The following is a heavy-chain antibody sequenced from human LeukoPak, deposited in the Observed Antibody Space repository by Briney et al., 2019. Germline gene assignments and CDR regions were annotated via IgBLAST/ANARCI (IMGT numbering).Heavy chain of an antibody. Sequence: ASVTVSCKASGYTFTGYYMHWVRQAPGQGLEWMGWINPNSGGTNYAQKFQGRVTMTRDTSISTAYMELSRLRSDDTAVYYCARSLVVVAAHFDYWGQGTLVTVSS. J-gene: IGHJ4*02. D-gene: IGHD2-15*01. CDR1: GYTFTGYY. V-gene: IGHV1-2*02. CDR2: INPNSGGT. CDR3: ARSLVVVAAHFDY.